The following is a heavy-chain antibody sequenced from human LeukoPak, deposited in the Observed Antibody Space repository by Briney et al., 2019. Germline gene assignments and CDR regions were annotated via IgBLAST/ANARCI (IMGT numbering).Heavy chain of an antibody. CDR1: GYSFTNYW. CDR3: ARLRGNIWPGTFDI. CDR2: IYPGDSDT. J-gene: IGHJ3*02. Sequence: GESLKISCKGFGYSFTNYWIDWVRQMPGKGLEWMGIIYPGDSDTRYSPSFQGQVTISADKSISTAYLQWSSLKASDTATYYCARLRGNIWPGTFDIWGQGTMVTVSS. D-gene: IGHD3/OR15-3a*01. V-gene: IGHV5-51*01.